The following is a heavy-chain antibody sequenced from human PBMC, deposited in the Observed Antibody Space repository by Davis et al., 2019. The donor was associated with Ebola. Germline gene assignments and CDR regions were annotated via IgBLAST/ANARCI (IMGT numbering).Heavy chain of an antibody. D-gene: IGHD2-2*02. CDR1: SHTFTSYG. CDR2: ISAYNGNT. V-gene: IGHV1-18*01. J-gene: IGHJ5*02. CDR3: ARDRPAAIRSVNWFDP. Sequence: ASVKVSCKASSHTFTSYGISWVRQAPGQGLEWMGWISAYNGNTNYAQKFQGRVTMTRDTSISTAYMELSRLRSDDTAVYYCARDRPAAIRSVNWFDPWGQGTLVTVSS.